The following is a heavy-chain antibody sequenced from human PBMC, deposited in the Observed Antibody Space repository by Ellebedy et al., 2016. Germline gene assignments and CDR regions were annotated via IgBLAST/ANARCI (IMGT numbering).Heavy chain of an antibody. J-gene: IGHJ5*01. D-gene: IGHD3-9*01. CDR3: ARGRYDILTGYAGGRYRNWFDP. V-gene: IGHV4-34*01. CDR2: INHSGST. Sequence: SETLSLXXAVYGGSFSGYYWSWIRQPPGKGLEWIGEINHSGSTNYNPSLKSRVTISVDTSKNQFSLKLSSVTAADTAVYYCARGRYDILTGYAGGRYRNWFDPWGQGSLVTVSS. CDR1: GGSFSGYY.